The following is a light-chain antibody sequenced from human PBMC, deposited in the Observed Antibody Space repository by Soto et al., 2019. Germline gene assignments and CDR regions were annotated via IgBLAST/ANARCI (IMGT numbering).Light chain of an antibody. CDR1: SSDVGGYNY. Sequence: QSVLTQPASVSGSPGQSITIPCTGTSSDVGGYNYVSWYQQHPGKAPKLMIYEVSNRPSGVSNRFSGSKSGNTASLTISGLQAEDEADYYCSSYTSSSTGLYVFGTGTKLTVL. CDR2: EVS. J-gene: IGLJ1*01. V-gene: IGLV2-14*01. CDR3: SSYTSSSTGLYV.